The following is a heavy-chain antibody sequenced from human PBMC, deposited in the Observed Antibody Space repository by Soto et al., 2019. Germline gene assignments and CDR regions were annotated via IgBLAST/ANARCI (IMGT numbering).Heavy chain of an antibody. CDR2: IYYSGTT. CDR3: ARSRPPYNWNYKVQDGYFFDY. J-gene: IGHJ4*02. CDR1: SGSISSYF. Sequence: SETLSLTCTVSSGSISSYFWSWIRQPPGKGLEWIGYIYYSGTTNYNPSLKSRVTISVDTSKSQFSLNLSSVTAADTAMYYCARSRPPYNWNYKVQDGYFFDYWGQGTLVTVSS. V-gene: IGHV4-59*08. D-gene: IGHD1-7*01.